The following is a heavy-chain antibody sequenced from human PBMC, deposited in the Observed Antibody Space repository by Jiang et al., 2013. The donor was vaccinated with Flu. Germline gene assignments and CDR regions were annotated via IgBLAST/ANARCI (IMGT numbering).Heavy chain of an antibody. CDR3: ARESSTDWNYNY. V-gene: IGHV1-2*06. CDR1: GYTFTGYY. D-gene: IGHD1-7*01. CDR2: IDPNTGGT. Sequence: SGAEVKKPGASVKVSCKTSGYTFTGYYMHWVRQAAGQGLEWMGRIDPNTGGTDYAQNFQGRVTMTRDTAITTAYMELSGLRSDDTAIYYCARESSTDWNYNYWGQGTLVTVSS. J-gene: IGHJ4*02.